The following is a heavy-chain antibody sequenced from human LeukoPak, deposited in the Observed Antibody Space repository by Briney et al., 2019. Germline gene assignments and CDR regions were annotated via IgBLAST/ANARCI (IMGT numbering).Heavy chain of an antibody. D-gene: IGHD5-18*01. CDR1: GGSMTNYY. J-gene: IGHJ6*03. V-gene: IGHV4-59*01. Sequence: PSGTLSLTCTVSGGSMTNYYWTWIRQPPGEGLEWLAYIYYYGSTNYNPSLESRLTLTVDTSKNQFSLKLSSVTAADTAVYYCAREGAGSYGFRYIDVWGKGTTVTVS. CDR2: IYYYGST. CDR3: AREGAGSYGFRYIDV.